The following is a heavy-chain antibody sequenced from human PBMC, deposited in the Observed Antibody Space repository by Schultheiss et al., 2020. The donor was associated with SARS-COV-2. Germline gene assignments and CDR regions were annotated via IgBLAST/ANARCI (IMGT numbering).Heavy chain of an antibody. V-gene: IGHV3-15*01. CDR2: IKSKTDGGTT. CDR1: GGSISSSSYY. Sequence: GGSLRLSCTVSGGSISSSSYYWGWIRQPPGKGLEWVGRIKSKTDGGTTDYAAPVKGRFTISRDDSKNTLYLQMNSLKTEDTAVYYCTTDYFDWLLLVGMDVWGQGTTVTVSS. CDR3: TTDYFDWLLLVGMDV. D-gene: IGHD3-9*01. J-gene: IGHJ6*02.